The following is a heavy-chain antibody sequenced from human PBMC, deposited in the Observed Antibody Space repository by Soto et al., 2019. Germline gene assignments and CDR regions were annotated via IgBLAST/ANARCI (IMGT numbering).Heavy chain of an antibody. CDR3: AGAVSDFAVRSYRTSYFDQ. Sequence: PSETLSLTCTVSGTSVSTGVYYWTWVRQHPGRGLDWIGYIDNSGSTYYNPSLTGRVDISVDTSKNQFSLNLQSLTAADTAFYYCAGAVSDFAVRSYRTSYFDQWGQGLLVTFSS. D-gene: IGHD2-21*01. J-gene: IGHJ4*02. V-gene: IGHV4-31*03. CDR1: GTSVSTGVYY. CDR2: IDNSGST.